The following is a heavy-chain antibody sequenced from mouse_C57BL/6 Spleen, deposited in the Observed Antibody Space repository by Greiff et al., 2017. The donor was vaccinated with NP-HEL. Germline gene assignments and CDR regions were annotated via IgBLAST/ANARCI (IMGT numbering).Heavy chain of an antibody. CDR1: GYTFTSYW. D-gene: IGHD1-1*01. V-gene: IGHV1-64*01. Sequence: QVQLQQPGAELVKPGASVKLSCKASGYTFTSYWMHWVKQRPGQGLEWIGMIHPNSGSTNYNEKFKSKATLTVDKASSTAYMQLSSLTSEDSAVYYCARCLNYGSSYGNYAMDYWGQGTSVTVSS. CDR2: IHPNSGST. J-gene: IGHJ4*01. CDR3: ARCLNYGSSYGNYAMDY.